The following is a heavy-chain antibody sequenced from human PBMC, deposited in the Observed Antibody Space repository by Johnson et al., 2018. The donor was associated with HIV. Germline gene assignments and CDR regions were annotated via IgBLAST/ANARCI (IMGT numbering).Heavy chain of an antibody. CDR3: ARDLGSGYSSGWYLRSYAFDI. V-gene: IGHV3-7*01. CDR1: GFTFSSYW. CDR2: IKQDGYEK. Sequence: VQLVESGGGSVQRGGSLRLSCAASGFTFSSYWMNWVRQAPGKGLEWVANIKQDGYEKYYVDSVKGRFTISRDNAKNLLFLQMNSLRAEDTAGYYCARDLGSGYSSGWYLRSYAFDIWDQGTMVTVSS. D-gene: IGHD6-19*01. J-gene: IGHJ3*02.